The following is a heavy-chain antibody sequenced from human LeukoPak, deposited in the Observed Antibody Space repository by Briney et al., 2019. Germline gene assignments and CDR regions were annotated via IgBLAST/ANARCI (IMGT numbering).Heavy chain of an antibody. CDR1: GFTFSSYG. CDR3: ARLRYFDWSYGMDV. Sequence: HPGRSLRLSCAASGFTFSSYGMHWVRQAPGKGLEWVAVIWYDGSNKYYADSVKGRFTISRDNSKNTLYLQMNSLRAEDTAVYYCARLRYFDWSYGMDVWGQGTTVTVSS. D-gene: IGHD3-9*01. J-gene: IGHJ6*02. V-gene: IGHV3-33*01. CDR2: IWYDGSNK.